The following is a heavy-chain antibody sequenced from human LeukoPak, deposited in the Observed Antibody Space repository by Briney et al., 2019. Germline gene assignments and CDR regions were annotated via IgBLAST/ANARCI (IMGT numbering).Heavy chain of an antibody. J-gene: IGHJ4*02. CDR1: GFTFSSYS. V-gene: IGHV3-21*01. Sequence: GGSLRLSCAASGFTFSSYSMNWVRQAPGKGLEWVSSISSTSRYISYADSVKGRFSISRDNAKNSLYLQMNSLRGEDTAVYHCAREGSGSYFDYWGQGTLVTVSS. CDR2: ISSTSRYI. CDR3: AREGSGSYFDY. D-gene: IGHD1-26*01.